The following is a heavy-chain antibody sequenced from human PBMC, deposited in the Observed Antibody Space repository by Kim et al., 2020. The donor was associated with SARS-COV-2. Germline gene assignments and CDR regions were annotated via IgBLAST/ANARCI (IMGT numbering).Heavy chain of an antibody. CDR2: MYYSGGT. CDR3: RRALYDLCSFLDS. CDR1: GGHISSSSYY. V-gene: IGHV4-39*02. Sequence: SETLSLTCTVSGGHISSSSYYWGWMRQSPGKGLEWIGNMYYSGGTYYNPSLQGRVSMSIQTSESQFSMRLSSVTPADTAIYYWRRALYDLCSFLDSWG. D-gene: IGHD3-3*01. J-gene: IGHJ5*01.